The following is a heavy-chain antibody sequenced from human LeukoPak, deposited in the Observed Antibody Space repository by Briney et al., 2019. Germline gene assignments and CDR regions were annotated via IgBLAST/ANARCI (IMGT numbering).Heavy chain of an antibody. Sequence: SVKVSCKASGGTFSSYAISWVRQAPGQGLEWMGRIIPILGIANYAQKFQGRVTITADKSTSTAYMELSSLRSEDTAVYYCAREGWDLTTVAPGTPHYFDYWGQGTLVTVSS. CDR3: AREGWDLTTVAPGTPHYFDY. CDR1: GGTFSSYA. D-gene: IGHD4-23*01. J-gene: IGHJ4*02. CDR2: IIPILGIA. V-gene: IGHV1-69*04.